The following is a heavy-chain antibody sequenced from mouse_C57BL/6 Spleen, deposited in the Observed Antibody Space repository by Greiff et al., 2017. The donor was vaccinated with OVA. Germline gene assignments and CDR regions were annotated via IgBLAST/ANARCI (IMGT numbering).Heavy chain of an antibody. CDR3: ARDGWDYWYFDV. V-gene: IGHV1-76*01. CDR1: GYTFTDYY. D-gene: IGHD2-3*01. CDR2: IYPGSGNT. Sequence: QVQLQQSGAELVRPGASVKLSCKASGYTFTDYYINWVKQRPGQGLEWIARIYPGSGNTYYNEKFKGKATLTAEKSSSTAYMQLSSLTSEDSAVYFCARDGWDYWYFDVWGTGTTVTVSS. J-gene: IGHJ1*03.